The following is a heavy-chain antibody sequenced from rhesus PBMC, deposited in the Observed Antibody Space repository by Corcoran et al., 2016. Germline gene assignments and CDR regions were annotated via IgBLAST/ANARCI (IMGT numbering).Heavy chain of an antibody. CDR2: IRGSSCNT. CDR1: GASINTYYL. D-gene: IGHD6-13*01. Sequence: QVQLQESGPGGVKPSETLSLTCAVSGASINTYYLWSWIRPSPGKGLGWIAHIRGSSCNTNYNPTLKSRVNISKETSKNQFSLNLISVTAADTAMYYCLRSRSSWASFANWGQGVLVTVSS. J-gene: IGHJ4*01. CDR3: LRSRSSWASFAN. V-gene: IGHV4-127*01.